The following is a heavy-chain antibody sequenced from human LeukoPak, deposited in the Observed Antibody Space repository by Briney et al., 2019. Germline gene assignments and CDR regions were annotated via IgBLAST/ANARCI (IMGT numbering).Heavy chain of an antibody. Sequence: GASVKVSCKASGYTFTSYGISWVRQAPGQGLEWMGWISAYNGNTNYAQKLQGRVTMTTDTSTSTAYMELRSLRSDDTAVYYCVRATYYDFWSGTAFFDYWGQGTLVTVSS. J-gene: IGHJ4*02. D-gene: IGHD3-3*01. CDR3: VRATYYDFWSGTAFFDY. CDR2: ISAYNGNT. CDR1: GYTFTSYG. V-gene: IGHV1-18*01.